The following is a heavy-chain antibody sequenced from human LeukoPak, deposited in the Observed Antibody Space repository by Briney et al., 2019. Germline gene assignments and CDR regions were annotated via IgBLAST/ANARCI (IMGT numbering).Heavy chain of an antibody. Sequence: PGGSLRLSCAASGFTFDDYAMHWVRQAPGKGLEWVSLISGDGGSTYYADSVKGRFTISRDNSENSLYLQMNSLRTEDTALYYCAKGLSKYQLLSPLYYYYYGMDVWGQGTTVTVSS. CDR3: AKGLSKYQLLSPLYYYYYGMDV. V-gene: IGHV3-43*02. CDR2: ISGDGGST. J-gene: IGHJ6*02. D-gene: IGHD2-2*01. CDR1: GFTFDDYA.